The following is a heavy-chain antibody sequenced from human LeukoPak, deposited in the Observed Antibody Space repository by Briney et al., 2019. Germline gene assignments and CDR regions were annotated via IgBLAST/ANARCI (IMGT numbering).Heavy chain of an antibody. D-gene: IGHD3-10*01. CDR1: GFTFDDYA. J-gene: IGHJ4*02. CDR2: ISWNSGSI. Sequence: GRSLRLSCAASGFTFDDYAMHWVRQAPGKGLEWVSGISWNSGSIGYADSVKGRFTISRDNAKNSLYLQMNSLRAEDTALYYCAKGGGLLWFGELYGYWGQGTLVTVSS. V-gene: IGHV3-9*01. CDR3: AKGGGLLWFGELYGY.